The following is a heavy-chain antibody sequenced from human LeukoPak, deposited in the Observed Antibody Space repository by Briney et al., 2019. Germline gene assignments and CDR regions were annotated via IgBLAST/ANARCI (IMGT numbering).Heavy chain of an antibody. CDR3: ARDRTIYYGSGRARNAFDI. Sequence: GGSLRLSCAASGFTFSSYAMHWVRQPPAKGREWVAVISYDGSNKYYADSVKGRFTISRDNSKNTLYLQMNSLRAEDTAVYYCARDRTIYYGSGRARNAFDIWGQGTMVTVSS. CDR2: ISYDGSNK. D-gene: IGHD3-10*01. J-gene: IGHJ3*02. V-gene: IGHV3-30-3*01. CDR1: GFTFSSYA.